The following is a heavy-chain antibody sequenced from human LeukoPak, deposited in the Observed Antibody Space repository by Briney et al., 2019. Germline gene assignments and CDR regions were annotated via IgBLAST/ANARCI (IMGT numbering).Heavy chain of an antibody. D-gene: IGHD6-13*01. CDR1: GFTVNSNY. CDR2: IYSSGTT. Sequence: SGGSLRLSCAASGFTVNSNYMSWVRQAPGKGLEWVSIIYSSGTTYYADSVKGRFTISRDNSKNTLYLQMSSLRAEDTAVYYCAREVKKGIAAAGSRHYWGQGTLVTVSS. CDR3: AREVKKGIAAAGSRHY. V-gene: IGHV3-53*01. J-gene: IGHJ4*02.